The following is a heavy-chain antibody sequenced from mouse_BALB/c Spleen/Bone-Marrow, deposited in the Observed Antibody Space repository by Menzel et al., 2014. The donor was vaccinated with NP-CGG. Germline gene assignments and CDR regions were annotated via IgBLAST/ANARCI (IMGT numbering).Heavy chain of an antibody. CDR2: IYPGSGST. D-gene: IGHD2-4*01. Sequence: LQQPGSELVRPGASVKLSCKASGYTFTSYWMHWVKQRPGQGLEWIGNIYPGSGSTNYDEKFKNKATLPVDTSSSAAYMQLRSLTSEDSAVYYCTRGDYPYFPMDYWGQGTSVTVSS. CDR3: TRGDYPYFPMDY. J-gene: IGHJ4*01. V-gene: IGHV1S22*01. CDR1: GYTFTSYW.